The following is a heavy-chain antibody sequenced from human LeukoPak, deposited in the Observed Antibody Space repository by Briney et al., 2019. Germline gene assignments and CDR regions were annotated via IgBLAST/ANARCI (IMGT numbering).Heavy chain of an antibody. D-gene: IGHD6-13*01. Sequence: QPGGSLRLSCAASGFTVSSNYMSWVRQAPGKGLEWVSVIYSGGSTYYADSVKGRFTISRDNSKSTLYLQMNSLRAEDTAVYYCAREGIAAAGSRSGSFDFWGQGTLVTVSS. CDR3: AREGIAAAGSRSGSFDF. V-gene: IGHV3-53*01. CDR1: GFTVSSNY. J-gene: IGHJ4*02. CDR2: IYSGGST.